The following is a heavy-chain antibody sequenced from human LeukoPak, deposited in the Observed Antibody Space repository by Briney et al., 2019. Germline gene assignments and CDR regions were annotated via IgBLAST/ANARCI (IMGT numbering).Heavy chain of an antibody. V-gene: IGHV3-21*01. J-gene: IGHJ3*02. Sequence: PGGSLRLSCAASGFTFSSYSMNWVSQAAGKGLEWVSCISSSRSYVNYADSVKGRLTISREKTKNSVYLQMNSLRAEDTAVYYCARIAVAGTYAFDIWGQGTMVTVSS. D-gene: IGHD6-19*01. CDR2: ISSSRSYV. CDR1: GFTFSSYS. CDR3: ARIAVAGTYAFDI.